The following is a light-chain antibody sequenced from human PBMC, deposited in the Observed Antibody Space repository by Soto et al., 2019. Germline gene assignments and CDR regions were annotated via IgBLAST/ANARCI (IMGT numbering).Light chain of an antibody. CDR2: DVS. V-gene: IGLV2-14*01. J-gene: IGLJ1*01. CDR1: SSDVGGYNY. Sequence: QSALTQPASVSGSPGQSITISCTGTSSDVGGYNYVSWYQQHPGKAPKLMIYDVSIRPSGVSHRFSGSKPGNTASLTISGLLAEDEADYYCSSYTSSTTLYVFGTGTKLTVL. CDR3: SSYTSSTTLYV.